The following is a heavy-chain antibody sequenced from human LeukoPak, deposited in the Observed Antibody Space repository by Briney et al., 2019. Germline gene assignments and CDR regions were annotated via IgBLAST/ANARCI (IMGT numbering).Heavy chain of an antibody. Sequence: PGGSLRLSCAASGFTLSSYETNWFRQAPGKGLEWVSYISSSGSTIYYADSVKGQFTIPRDNAKTSLYLQMNSLRAEDTALYYCARDRGGIGYYMDVWGKGTTVTVSS. CDR2: ISSSGSTI. CDR3: ARDRGGIGYYMDV. D-gene: IGHD3-16*02. V-gene: IGHV3-48*03. J-gene: IGHJ6*03. CDR1: GFTLSSYE.